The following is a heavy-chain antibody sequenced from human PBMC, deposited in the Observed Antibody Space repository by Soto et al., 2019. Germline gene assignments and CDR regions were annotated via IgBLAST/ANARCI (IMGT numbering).Heavy chain of an antibody. V-gene: IGHV4-34*01. D-gene: IGHD2-21*02. CDR2: INHSGST. Sequence: SETLSLTCAVYGGSFSGYYWSWIRQPPGKGLEWIGEINHSGSTNYNPSLKSRVTISVDTSKNQFSLKLSSVTAADTAVYYCARVRLLVVSATYMDVWGKGTTVTVSS. CDR1: GGSFSGYY. CDR3: ARVRLLVVSATYMDV. J-gene: IGHJ6*03.